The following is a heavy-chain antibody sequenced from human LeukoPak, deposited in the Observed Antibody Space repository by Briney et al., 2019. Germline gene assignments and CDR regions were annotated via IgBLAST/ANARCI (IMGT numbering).Heavy chain of an antibody. CDR3: AKETRGSYSDY. J-gene: IGHJ4*02. Sequence: AGGSLRLSCAASGSTFSSSGMHWVRQAPGKGLEWVAFIRYDGTSKYYADSVKGRFTISRDNSKNTVYLQVNSLRAEDTAVYYCAKETRGSYSDYWGQGTLVTVSS. CDR1: GSTFSSSG. V-gene: IGHV3-30*02. D-gene: IGHD1-26*01. CDR2: IRYDGTSK.